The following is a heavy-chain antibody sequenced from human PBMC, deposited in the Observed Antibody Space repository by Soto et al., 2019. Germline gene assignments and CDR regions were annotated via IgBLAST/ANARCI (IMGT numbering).Heavy chain of an antibody. CDR2: IWNDGNGY. J-gene: IGHJ6*02. Sequence: GGSLRPSCTASGFNFNNYGMHWVRQAPGKGLEWVALIWNDGNGYYYANSVKGRLTISRDNSKNTLFLQMSSLRAEDTAVYYCARRQISPPTRGAASARGGIDVWGQGTTDTVSS. CDR1: GFNFNNYG. D-gene: IGHD6-13*01. CDR3: ARRQISPPTRGAASARGGIDV. V-gene: IGHV3-33*01.